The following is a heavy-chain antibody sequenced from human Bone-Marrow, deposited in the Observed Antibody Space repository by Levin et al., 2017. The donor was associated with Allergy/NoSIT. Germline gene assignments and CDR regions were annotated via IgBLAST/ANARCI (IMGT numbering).Heavy chain of an antibody. D-gene: IGHD1-1*01. V-gene: IGHV4-30-2*06. J-gene: IGHJ3*02. Sequence: PSQTLSLTCAVSGGSISSGGYSWSWIRQSPAQGLEWIGFIQHSGSTYYNPSLQSRVTMSVGRSKNQFSLRLSSVTAADTAVYYCAGLSCNDVERDTDYAFDIWGQGTMVIVSS. CDR3: AGLSCNDVERDTDYAFDI. CDR2: IQHSGST. CDR1: GGSISSGGYS.